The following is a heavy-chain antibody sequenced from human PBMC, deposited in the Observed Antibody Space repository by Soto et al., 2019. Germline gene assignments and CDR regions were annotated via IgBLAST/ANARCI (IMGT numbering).Heavy chain of an antibody. J-gene: IGHJ4*02. CDR3: AHRVLRTVFGLVTTTAIYFDF. Sequence: QITLNESGPTVVRPTENLTLTCRFSGFSLTTSGEGVGWIRQSPGKAPEWLALIYWVDDKRYRASLKSRLTITKDTSKNQVVPPVSDLDPSVTATYYCAHRVLRTVFGLVTTTAIYFDFWGQGTPVSVSS. CDR1: GFSLTTSGEG. D-gene: IGHD3-3*01. CDR2: IYWVDDK. V-gene: IGHV2-5*02.